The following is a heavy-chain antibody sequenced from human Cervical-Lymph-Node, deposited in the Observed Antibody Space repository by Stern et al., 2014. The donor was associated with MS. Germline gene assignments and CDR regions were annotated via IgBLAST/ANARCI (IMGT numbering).Heavy chain of an antibody. V-gene: IGHV4-59*01. J-gene: IGHJ5*02. CDR3: ARVGAHSWFDP. CDR1: GGSINYYY. CDR2: VYSCGET. Sequence: QLQLQESGPGLVKPSETLSLTCSVSGGSINYYYWTWIRQSPGKGLEWIGYVYSCGETNSNPSLRSRVNMSLATSKTQFSLKLNSVTAADSAVYYCARVGAHSWFDPWGQGTLVTVPS.